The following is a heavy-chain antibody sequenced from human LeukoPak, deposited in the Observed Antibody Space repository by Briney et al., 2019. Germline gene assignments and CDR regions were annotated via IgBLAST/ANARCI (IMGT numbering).Heavy chain of an antibody. CDR3: ARGIFGPTPPHDA. D-gene: IGHD3/OR15-3a*01. J-gene: IGHJ5*02. Sequence: ASVKVSCKASGYTFTSYDINWVRQATGQGLEWMGWMNPNSGNTGYAQKFQGRVTMTRDTSISTAYMELSRLRSDDTAVYYCARGIFGPTPPHDAWGQGTLVTVSS. CDR2: MNPNSGNT. V-gene: IGHV1-8*01. CDR1: GYTFTSYD.